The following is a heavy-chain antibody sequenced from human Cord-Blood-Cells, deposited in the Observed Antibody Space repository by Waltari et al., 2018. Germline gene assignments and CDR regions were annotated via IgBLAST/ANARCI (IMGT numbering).Heavy chain of an antibody. Sequence: QVQLVQSGAEVKKPGASVKVSCKASGYNLTGYHMHWVRQAPGQGLEWLGGMNPSSGGKNKEPKFKVCATMTRDTSISAAYIELRRRRSDETAVYYCARDNPQGYDGNLNWFDPWGQGTLFAVAS. CDR1: GYNLTGYH. V-gene: IGHV1-2*04. CDR3: ARDNPQGYDGNLNWFDP. D-gene: IGHD5-12*01. J-gene: IGHJ5*02. CDR2: MNPSSGGK.